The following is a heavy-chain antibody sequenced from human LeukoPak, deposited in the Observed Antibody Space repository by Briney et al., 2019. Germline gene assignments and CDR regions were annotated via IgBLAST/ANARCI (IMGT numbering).Heavy chain of an antibody. Sequence: SETLSLTCAVSGVLISDGEWWSWVRQPPGKGLEWIGYIYYSGSTNYNPSLKSRVTMSVDTSKNQFSLKLSSVTAADTAVYYCAREGVVLDAFDIWGQGTMVTVSS. CDR1: GVLISDGEW. J-gene: IGHJ3*02. D-gene: IGHD2-15*01. V-gene: IGHV4-59*12. CDR2: IYYSGST. CDR3: AREGVVLDAFDI.